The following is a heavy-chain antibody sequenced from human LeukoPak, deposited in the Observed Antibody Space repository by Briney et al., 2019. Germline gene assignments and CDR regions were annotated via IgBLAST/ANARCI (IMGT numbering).Heavy chain of an antibody. V-gene: IGHV1-18*01. CDR1: GYTFTSYG. CDR2: ISAYNGNT. CDR3: ARSNGFGELFPPLDY. Sequence: GASVKVSCKASGYTFTSYGISWVRQAPGQGLEWMGWISAYNGNTNYAQKLQGRVTMTTDTSTSTAYMELRSLRSDDTAVYYCARSNGFGELFPPLDYWGQGTLVTVSS. J-gene: IGHJ4*02. D-gene: IGHD3-10*01.